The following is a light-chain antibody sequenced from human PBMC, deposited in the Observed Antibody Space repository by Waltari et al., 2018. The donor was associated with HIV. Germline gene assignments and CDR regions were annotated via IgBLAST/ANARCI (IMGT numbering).Light chain of an antibody. J-gene: IGLJ1*01. Sequence: QSVLTQPPSASGTPGHRVTISCSGSSSNIGSYTVNWYQHLPATAPKLLIFRNSQRPSGVPDRFSASKSGTSASLAISGLQSEDDADYYCAAWDDSLNGYVFGTGTRVTVL. CDR2: RNS. V-gene: IGLV1-44*01. CDR1: SSNIGSYT. CDR3: AAWDDSLNGYV.